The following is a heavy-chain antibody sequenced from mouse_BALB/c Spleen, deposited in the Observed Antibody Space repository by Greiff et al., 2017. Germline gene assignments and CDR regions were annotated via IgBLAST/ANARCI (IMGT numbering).Heavy chain of an antibody. D-gene: IGHD6-1*01. V-gene: IGHV14-3*02. CDR3: ARIHCSRSWDY. Sequence: EVQLQQPGAELVKPGASVKLSCAASGFTFTDYYMHWVKQRPEQGLEWIGEIDTADGNTNYKHKFKGKATITADESSNTAYMQLSSMTSEDTAVYYCARIHCSRSWDYWGQGTTLTVSS. J-gene: IGHJ2*01. CDR1: GFTFTDYY. CDR2: IDTADGNT.